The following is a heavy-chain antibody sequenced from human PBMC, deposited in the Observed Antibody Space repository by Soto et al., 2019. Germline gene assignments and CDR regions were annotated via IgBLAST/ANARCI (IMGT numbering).Heavy chain of an antibody. Sequence: SETLSLTCTLSGVSITSGAYYWTWVRQHPGKGLEWIGYIYYNGNTYFSPSLKSRLTISIDTSKNQFSLKLSSVTAADTAMYYCARARLRAVYAFDFWGQGTRGTV. D-gene: IGHD4-17*01. CDR2: IYYNGNT. V-gene: IGHV4-31*03. CDR1: GVSITSGAYY. CDR3: ARARLRAVYAFDF. J-gene: IGHJ3*01.